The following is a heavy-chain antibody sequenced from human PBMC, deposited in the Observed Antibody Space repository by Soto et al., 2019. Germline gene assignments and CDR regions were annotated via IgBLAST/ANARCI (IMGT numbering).Heavy chain of an antibody. CDR1: GFTFSSYW. D-gene: IGHD6-13*01. CDR3: ARIAATGRGWDV. J-gene: IGHJ6*02. V-gene: IGHV3-7*01. CDR2: IKQDGSEE. Sequence: EVQLVESGGGLVQPGGSLRLSCVDSGFTFSSYWRSWVRQAPVKGLEWVGNIKQDGSEENYVDSLKGRFTISRDNAKNSMYLQMNSLRVEDTAVYYCARIAATGRGWDVWGQGTTVVVSS.